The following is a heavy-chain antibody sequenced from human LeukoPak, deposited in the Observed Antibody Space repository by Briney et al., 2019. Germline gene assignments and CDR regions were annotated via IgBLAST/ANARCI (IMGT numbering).Heavy chain of an antibody. CDR2: IYYSGST. J-gene: IGHJ4*02. V-gene: IGHV4-59*12. D-gene: IGHD4-17*01. Sequence: SETLSLTCTVSGGSISSYYWSWIRQPPGKGLEWIGYIYYSGSTNYNPSLKSRVTISVDTSKNQFSLKLSSVTAADTAVYYCARDPRHYGDIYFDYWGQGTLVTVSS. CDR1: GGSISSYY. CDR3: ARDPRHYGDIYFDY.